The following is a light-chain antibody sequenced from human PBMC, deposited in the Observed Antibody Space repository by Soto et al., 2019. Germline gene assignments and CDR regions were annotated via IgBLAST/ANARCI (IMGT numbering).Light chain of an antibody. J-gene: IGLJ1*01. CDR1: SSNIGSNY. V-gene: IGLV1-47*01. CDR3: AAWDYGLSGLYV. CDR2: RDN. Sequence: QSVLTQPPSASGTPGQTVTISCSGSSSNIGSNYVYWYQQLPGTAPKLLIYRDNQRPSGVRDRFSGSKSGTSAALAISGLRYEDEDDYYCAAWDYGLSGLYVFGTGTKLAVL.